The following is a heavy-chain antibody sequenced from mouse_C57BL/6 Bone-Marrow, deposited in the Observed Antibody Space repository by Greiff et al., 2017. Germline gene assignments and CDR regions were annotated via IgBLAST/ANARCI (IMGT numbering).Heavy chain of an antibody. V-gene: IGHV1-59*01. D-gene: IGHD2-4*01. CDR1: GYTFTSYW. CDR3: ARRDYDYDYAMDY. Sequence: VQLQQPGAELVRPGTSVKLSCKASGYTFTSYWMHWVKQRPGQGLEWIGVIDPSDSSTNYNQKFKGKATLTVDTSSSTAYMQLSSLTSEDSAVYYCARRDYDYDYAMDYWGQGTSVTVSS. J-gene: IGHJ4*01. CDR2: IDPSDSST.